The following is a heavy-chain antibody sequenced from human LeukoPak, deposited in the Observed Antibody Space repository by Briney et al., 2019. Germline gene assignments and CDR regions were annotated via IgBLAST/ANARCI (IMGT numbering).Heavy chain of an antibody. CDR2: ISGSGGST. Sequence: PGRSLRLSCAASGFTFSSYAMGSVRPAPGKGLEWVSAISGSGGSTYYADSVKGRFTISRDNSKNTLYLQMNRLRAEDTAVYYCAKDHINTYYDFCFGYWGQGTLVTVSS. CDR3: AKDHINTYYDFCFGY. J-gene: IGHJ4*02. V-gene: IGHV3-23*01. CDR1: GFTFSSYA. D-gene: IGHD3-3*01.